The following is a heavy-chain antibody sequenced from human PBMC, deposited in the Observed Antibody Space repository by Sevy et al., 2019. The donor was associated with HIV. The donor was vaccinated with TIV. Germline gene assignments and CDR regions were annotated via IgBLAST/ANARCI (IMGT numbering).Heavy chain of an antibody. CDR1: GFTFSSYA. CDR2: ISSRGGST. V-gene: IGHV3-23*01. J-gene: IGHJ4*02. Sequence: GGSLRLSCAASGFTFSSYAMSWVRQAPGKGLEWVSTISSRGGSTYYADSVKGRFTISRDNSKNTLSLLMNSLRAEDTALYYCAKAGVAVAGTFDLFYFDYWGQETLVTVSS. D-gene: IGHD6-19*01. CDR3: AKAGVAVAGTFDLFYFDY.